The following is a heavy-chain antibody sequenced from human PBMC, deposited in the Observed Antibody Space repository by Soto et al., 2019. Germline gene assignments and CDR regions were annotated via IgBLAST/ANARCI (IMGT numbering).Heavy chain of an antibody. D-gene: IGHD3-22*01. CDR2: IYWNDDK. CDR1: GFSLSTSGVG. J-gene: IGHJ5*02. Sequence: SGPTLVNPTQTLTLTCTFSGFSLSTSGVGVGWIRQPAGKALEGLALIYWNDDKRYSPSLKSRLTITKDTSKNQVVLTMTNMDTVDTATYYSTPRNNSDDSSGYYFDWLDPWGQGTLVTVSS. CDR3: TPRNNSDDSSGYYFDWLDP. V-gene: IGHV2-5*01.